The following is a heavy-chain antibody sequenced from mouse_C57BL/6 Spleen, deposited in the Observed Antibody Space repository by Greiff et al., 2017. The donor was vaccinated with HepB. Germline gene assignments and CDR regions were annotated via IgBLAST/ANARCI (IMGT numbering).Heavy chain of an antibody. CDR1: GYTFTDYN. CDR3: ARRRVYYGNYGAMDY. V-gene: IGHV1-18*01. CDR2: INPNNGGT. D-gene: IGHD2-1*01. J-gene: IGHJ4*01. Sequence: EVQLQQSGPELVKPGASVKIPCKASGYTFTDYNMDWVKQSHGKSLEWIGDINPNNGGTIYNQKFKGKATLTVDKSSSTAYLELRSLTSEDTAVYYCARRRVYYGNYGAMDYWGQGTSVTVSS.